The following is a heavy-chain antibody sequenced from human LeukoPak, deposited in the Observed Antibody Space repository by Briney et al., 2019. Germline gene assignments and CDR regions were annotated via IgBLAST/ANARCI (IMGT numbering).Heavy chain of an antibody. CDR3: AREAVTTGFTYYGMDV. Sequence: PSETLSLTCAVYGGSFSGYYWSWIRQHPGKGLEWIGYIYYSGSIYYNPSLKSRVTISVDTSKNQFSLKLSSVTAADTAVYYCAREAVTTGFTYYGMDVWGQGTTVTVSS. CDR1: GGSFSGYY. J-gene: IGHJ6*02. V-gene: IGHV4-31*11. CDR2: IYYSGSI. D-gene: IGHD4-17*01.